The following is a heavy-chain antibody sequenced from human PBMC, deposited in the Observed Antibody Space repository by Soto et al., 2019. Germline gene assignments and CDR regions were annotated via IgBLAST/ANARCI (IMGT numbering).Heavy chain of an antibody. Sequence: QVQLVESGGGVVQPGRSLRLSCAASGFTFSSYGMHWVRQAPGKGLEWVAVISYDGSNKYYADSVKGRFTISRDNSKNKLYLQMTSLRAEDTAVYFCAPWFGAFDYWGQGTLVTVSS. CDR1: GFTFSSYG. D-gene: IGHD3-10*01. CDR2: ISYDGSNK. J-gene: IGHJ4*02. V-gene: IGHV3-30*03. CDR3: APWFGAFDY.